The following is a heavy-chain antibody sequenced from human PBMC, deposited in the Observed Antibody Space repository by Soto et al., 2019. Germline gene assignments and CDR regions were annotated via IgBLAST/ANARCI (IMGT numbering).Heavy chain of an antibody. D-gene: IGHD3-3*01. CDR2: IKQDGSEK. Sequence: HPGGSLRLSCAASGFTFSSYWMSWVRQAPGKGLEWVANIKQDGSEKYYVDSVKGRFTISRDNAKNSLYLQMNSLRAEDTAVYYCARDPPSITIFGVVMPVDAFDIWGQGTMVTVSS. CDR3: ARDPPSITIFGVVMPVDAFDI. J-gene: IGHJ3*02. V-gene: IGHV3-7*01. CDR1: GFTFSSYW.